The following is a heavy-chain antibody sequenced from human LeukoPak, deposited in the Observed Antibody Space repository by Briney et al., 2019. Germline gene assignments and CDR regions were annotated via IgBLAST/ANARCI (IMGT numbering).Heavy chain of an antibody. D-gene: IGHD1-26*01. V-gene: IGHV3-74*01. J-gene: IGHJ4*02. CDR3: VRGRSGSYFVN. CDR2: INSDGSST. Sequence: GGSLRLSCAASVVTFSDYWMHWVRQAPGKGLVWVSGINSDGSSTTYADSVKGRFTISRDDAKKTLYLQMNSLRVDDTAEYYCVRGRSGSYFVNWGQGTLVTVSS. CDR1: VVTFSDYW.